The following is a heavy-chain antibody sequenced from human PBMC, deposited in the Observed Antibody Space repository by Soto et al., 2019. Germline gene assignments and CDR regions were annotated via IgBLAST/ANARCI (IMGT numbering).Heavy chain of an antibody. V-gene: IGHV6-1*01. Sequence: SQTLSLTCAISGDRFSFNSAAWNGIRQSPSKGLEWLGRTYYRSKWYNDYAVSVKSRITINADTSKNQFSLQLNSVTPEDTAVYYCARDWEAWYFDSWGQGTLVTVSS. CDR3: ARDWEAWYFDS. CDR1: GDRFSFNSAA. D-gene: IGHD1-26*01. J-gene: IGHJ4*02. CDR2: TYYRSKWYN.